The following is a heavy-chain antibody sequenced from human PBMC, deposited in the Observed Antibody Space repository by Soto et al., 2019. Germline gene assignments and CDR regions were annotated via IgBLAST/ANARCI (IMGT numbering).Heavy chain of an antibody. CDR3: ASRIRTTNDY. V-gene: IGHV3-15*07. J-gene: IGHJ4*02. CDR1: GFSFTNAW. D-gene: IGHD1-1*01. CDR2: VKTKAEGETT. Sequence: EVQLVESGGGLVKPGESLRLSCAASGFSFTNAWMNWVRQAPGKGPEWVGRVKTKAEGETTDYGAPAKGRFTISRDDSINTVYLQMNSLKIEDTAVYYCASRIRTTNDYWGQGNLVTVSS.